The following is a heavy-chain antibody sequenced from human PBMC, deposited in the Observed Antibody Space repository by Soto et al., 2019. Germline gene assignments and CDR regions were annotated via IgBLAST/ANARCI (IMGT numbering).Heavy chain of an antibody. D-gene: IGHD5-18*01. J-gene: IGHJ4*02. V-gene: IGHV4-61*01. CDR3: AREDTAMVYFDY. Sequence: LSLTCTVSGGSVSSGSYYWSWIRQPPGKGLEWIGYIYYSGSTNYNPSLKSRVTISVDTSKNQFSLKLSSVTAADTAVYYCAREDTAMVYFDYWGQGTLVTVSS. CDR2: IYYSGST. CDR1: GGSVSSGSYY.